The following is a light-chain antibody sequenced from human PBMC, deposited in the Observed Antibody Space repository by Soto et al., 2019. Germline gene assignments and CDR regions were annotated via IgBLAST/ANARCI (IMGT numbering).Light chain of an antibody. J-gene: IGKJ5*01. Sequence: EILMTQSPATLSVSPGERGTLSCRSSQTVSRNLAWYQQKPGQATRLLLYGASTRANGIPARFSGSVSGTEFTLTLRSLQSEDFGVYYCQQYNDWFSITFGQGTRLEIK. V-gene: IGKV3-15*01. CDR2: GAS. CDR1: QTVSRN. CDR3: QQYNDWFSIT.